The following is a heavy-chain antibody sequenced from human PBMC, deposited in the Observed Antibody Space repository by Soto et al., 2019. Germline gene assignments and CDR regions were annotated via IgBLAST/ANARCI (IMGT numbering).Heavy chain of an antibody. J-gene: IGHJ5*02. Sequence: SEPLSLTCPVSGGSISSYYWSWLRQPPGTGLEWIGYIYYSGSTNYTPSLKRPGTIAVVTSKNQYALKLSSVTAADAAVYYCARGGDYCNWFVPWGQGTLVTVSS. CDR3: ARGGDYCNWFVP. CDR2: IYYSGST. V-gene: IGHV4-59*01. D-gene: IGHD3-10*01. CDR1: GGSISSYY.